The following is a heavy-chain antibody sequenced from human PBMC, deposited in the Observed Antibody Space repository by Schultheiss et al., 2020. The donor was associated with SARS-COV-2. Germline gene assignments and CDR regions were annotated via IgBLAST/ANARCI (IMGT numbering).Heavy chain of an antibody. CDR1: GSMFSSYG. CDR2: IWYDGSNK. V-gene: IGHV3-33*01. J-gene: IGHJ4*02. CDR3: VRDSTRYCTSTNCYAELFDY. D-gene: IGHD2-2*01. Sequence: GGSLRLSCAGTGSMFSSYGMHWVRQAPGKGLEWVALIWYDGSNKYYADSVKGRFTISRDNSYNTVYLQINSLRADDTAVYYCVRDSTRYCTSTNCYAELFDYWGQGTLVTVSS.